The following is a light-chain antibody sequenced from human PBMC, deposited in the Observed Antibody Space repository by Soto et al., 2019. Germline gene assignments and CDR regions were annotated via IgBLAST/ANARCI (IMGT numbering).Light chain of an antibody. CDR3: QQYGGSPIT. CDR2: GAS. V-gene: IGKV3-20*01. J-gene: IGKJ5*01. Sequence: IVLTQSPGALSLSPWERVTLSCRASQSVTTRLAWYQHKPGQAPTLLLSGASNRASGVPVRFSGRGSGTDFTLTITRLEPEDFALYYCQQYGGSPITFGLGTRLEIK. CDR1: QSVTTR.